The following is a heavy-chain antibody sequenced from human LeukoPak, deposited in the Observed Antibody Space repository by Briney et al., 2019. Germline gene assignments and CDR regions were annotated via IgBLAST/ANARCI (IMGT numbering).Heavy chain of an antibody. J-gene: IGHJ4*02. CDR1: GFTFSSYA. CDR3: AKGPSAAGRRGYFDY. V-gene: IGHV3-23*01. CDR2: ISGSGGST. Sequence: GGSLRLSCAASGFTFSSYAMSWVRQAPGKGLEWVSAISGSGGSTYYADSVKGRFTISRDNSKNTLYLQMNSLRAEDTAVYYCAKGPSAAGRRGYFDYWGQGTLVTVSS. D-gene: IGHD6-13*01.